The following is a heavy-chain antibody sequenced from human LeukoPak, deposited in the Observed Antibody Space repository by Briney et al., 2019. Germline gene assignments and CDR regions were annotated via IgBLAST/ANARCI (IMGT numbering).Heavy chain of an antibody. Sequence: SETLSLTCTVSGGSISTYYWSWIRQPAGKGLEWIGRIYTSGSTNYNPSLKSRVTMSVDTSKNQVSLKLSSLTAADTAVYYCASTRGEPYFDYWGQGTLVTVSS. D-gene: IGHD1-14*01. CDR3: ASTRGEPYFDY. J-gene: IGHJ4*02. CDR1: GGSISTYY. CDR2: IYTSGST. V-gene: IGHV4-4*07.